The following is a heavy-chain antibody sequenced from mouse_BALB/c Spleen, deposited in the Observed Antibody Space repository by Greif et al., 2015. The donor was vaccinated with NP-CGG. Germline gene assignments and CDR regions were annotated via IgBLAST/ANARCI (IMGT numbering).Heavy chain of an antibody. D-gene: IGHD1-1*01. CDR3: ARSRGSYGSIYSAMDY. CDR1: GYAFSSYC. Sequence: VQLQQSGAELVRPGSSVKISCKASGYAFSSYCMNWVKQRPGRGLEWIGQIYPGDGDTNYNGKFRGKATLTADKSSSTAYMQCSSLTSEDSAVYFCARSRGSYGSIYSAMDYGGQGTSVTVSS. J-gene: IGHJ4*01. V-gene: IGHV1-80*01. CDR2: IYPGDGDT.